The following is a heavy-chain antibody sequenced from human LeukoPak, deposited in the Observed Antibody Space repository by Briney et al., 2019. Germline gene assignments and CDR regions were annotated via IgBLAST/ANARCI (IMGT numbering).Heavy chain of an antibody. CDR1: GFDFSSYG. V-gene: IGHV3-74*01. D-gene: IGHD3-10*01. CDR3: GRGMRDYYGLDY. J-gene: IGHJ4*02. Sequence: PGRSLRLSCAASGFDFSSYGMHWVRQAPGKGLVWVSHTNSDGSTTDYADSVRGRFTISRDNAKNTLFLQMNSLTVEDTAVYYCGRGMRDYYGLDYWGQGILVTVSS. CDR2: TNSDGSTT.